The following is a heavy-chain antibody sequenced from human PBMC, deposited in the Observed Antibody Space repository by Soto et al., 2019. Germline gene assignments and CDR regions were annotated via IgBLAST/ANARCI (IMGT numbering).Heavy chain of an antibody. J-gene: IGHJ6*02. CDR2: IITIFGTA. CDR3: ARDRGTIFGVVIDYYYGMDV. V-gene: IGHV1-69*01. D-gene: IGHD3-3*01. CDR1: GGTFSSYA. Sequence: QVQLVQSGAEVKKPGSSVKVSCKASGGTFSSYAISWVRQAPGQGLEWMGGIITIFGTANYAQKFQGRVTITADESTSTAYMELSSLRSEDTAVYYCARDRGTIFGVVIDYYYGMDVWGQGTTVTVSS.